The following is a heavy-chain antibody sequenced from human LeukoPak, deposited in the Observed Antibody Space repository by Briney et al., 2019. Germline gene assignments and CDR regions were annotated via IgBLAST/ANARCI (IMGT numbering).Heavy chain of an antibody. CDR1: GFSLSRNG. J-gene: IGHJ3*02. D-gene: IGHD3-3*01. CDR2: ILSDGSYE. CDR3: ASKGGSFTISGVLYNDAFAI. V-gene: IGHV3-30*02. Sequence: GGSLRLSCATSGFSLSRNGMHWVRQAPGQGLEWVAFILSDGSYEYYADSVKGRFTISRDTSRNTLFLQMNSLRTEDTAVYYCASKGGSFTISGVLYNDAFAIWGQGTMVTVSA.